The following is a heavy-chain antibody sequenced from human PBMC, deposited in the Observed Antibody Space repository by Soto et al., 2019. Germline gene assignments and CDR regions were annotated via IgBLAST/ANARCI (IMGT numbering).Heavy chain of an antibody. J-gene: IGHJ5*02. CDR3: ARWGSSNWFDP. V-gene: IGHV4-31*03. CDR2: IYESGYT. Sequence: PSETLSLTCTVSGASVSTGAYYWGWVRQRPGKGLEWVGYIYESGYTYYNTSLKSRLTISLDRSNNQFSLGLTSVTAADTAVYYCARWGSSNWFDPWGQGTLVTVSS. D-gene: IGHD6-6*01. CDR1: GASVSTGAYY.